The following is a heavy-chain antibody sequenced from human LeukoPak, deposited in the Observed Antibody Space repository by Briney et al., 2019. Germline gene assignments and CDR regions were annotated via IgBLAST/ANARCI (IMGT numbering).Heavy chain of an antibody. CDR3: ARVYRLLDF. V-gene: IGHV3-11*01. D-gene: IGHD2-2*01. CDR1: GFTFGDYY. Sequence: GGSLRLSCTASGFTFGDYYMTWIRQAPGKGLEWISYIGTSGNDLYYADSVKGRFTTSRDDAKNSLYLEMRSLREEDTAVYYCARVYRLLDFWGQGTLVTVSS. J-gene: IGHJ4*02. CDR2: IGTSGNDL.